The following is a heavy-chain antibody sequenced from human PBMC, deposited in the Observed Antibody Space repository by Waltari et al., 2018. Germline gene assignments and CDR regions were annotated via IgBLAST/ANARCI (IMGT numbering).Heavy chain of an antibody. Sequence: EVRLLQSGAEVKKPGTTFKISCRLSGYTLSDYYIHWIQQAPGKGLQWMGLVHRDDGQKIEAEALQGRITMTADSSRKTVYMELTSLTSDDSAVYYCATGLGDSISASRPFEIWGQGTVITVSS. V-gene: IGHV1-69-2*01. D-gene: IGHD3-3*02. CDR3: ATGLGDSISASRPFEI. J-gene: IGHJ3*02. CDR2: VHRDDGQK. CDR1: GYTLSDYY.